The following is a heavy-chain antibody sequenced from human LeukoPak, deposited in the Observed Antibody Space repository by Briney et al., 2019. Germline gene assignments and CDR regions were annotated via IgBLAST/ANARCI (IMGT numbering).Heavy chain of an antibody. CDR1: GGSISSYY. V-gene: IGHV4-59*01. D-gene: IGHD5-12*01. CDR3: ARDSGYGLPIDAFDI. J-gene: IGHJ3*02. CDR2: IYYSGST. Sequence: PSETLSLTCTVSGGSISSYYWSWIRQPTGKGLEWIGYIYYSGSTNYNPSLKSRVTISVDTSKNQFSLKLSSVTAADTAVYYCARDSGYGLPIDAFDIWGQGTMVTVSS.